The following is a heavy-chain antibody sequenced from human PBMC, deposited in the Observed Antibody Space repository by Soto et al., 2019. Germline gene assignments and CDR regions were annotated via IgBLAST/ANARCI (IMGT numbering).Heavy chain of an antibody. CDR3: ARDWDRGGGTYHWYLDL. Sequence: GGSLRLSCIASGFTIGTYAMHWVRQAPGKGLEWVALISYGGSATYFTESVSGRFTISRDNSKNTVFLRLSSLRAEDTAVYYCARDWDRGGGTYHWYLDLWGRGTLVTVSS. D-gene: IGHD1-26*01. J-gene: IGHJ2*01. CDR2: ISYGGSAT. V-gene: IGHV3-30-3*01. CDR1: GFTIGTYA.